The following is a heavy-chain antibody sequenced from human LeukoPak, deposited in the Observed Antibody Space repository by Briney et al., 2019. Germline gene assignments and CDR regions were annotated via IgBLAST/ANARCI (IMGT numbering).Heavy chain of an antibody. D-gene: IGHD3-9*01. V-gene: IGHV3-21*01. CDR2: ISSSSSHI. Sequence: GGSLRLSCAASGFTFSSYSMNWVRQAPGKGLEWVSSISSSSSHIYYADSVKGRFTISRDNAKNSLYLQMNSLRAEDTAVYYCARDFERLDYWGQGTLVTVSS. J-gene: IGHJ4*02. CDR1: GFTFSSYS. CDR3: ARDFERLDY.